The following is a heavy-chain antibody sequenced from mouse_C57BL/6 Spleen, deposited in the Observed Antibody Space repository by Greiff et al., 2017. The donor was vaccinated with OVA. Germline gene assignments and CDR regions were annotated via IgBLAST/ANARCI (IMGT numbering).Heavy chain of an antibody. D-gene: IGHD2-4*01. CDR2: INPNNGGT. CDR1: GYTFTDYN. Sequence: EVKLMESGPELVKPGASVKIPCKASGYTFTDYNMDWVKQSHGKSLEWIGDINPNNGGTIYNQTFKGKATLTVDKSSSPAYMELRSLTSEDTAVYYCARGGRLRRYWYFDVWGTGTTVTVSS. CDR3: ARGGRLRRYWYFDV. J-gene: IGHJ1*03. V-gene: IGHV1-18*01.